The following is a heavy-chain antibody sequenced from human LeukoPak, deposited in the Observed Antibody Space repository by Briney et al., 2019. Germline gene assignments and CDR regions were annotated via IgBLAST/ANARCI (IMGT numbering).Heavy chain of an antibody. J-gene: IGHJ4*02. Sequence: PGRSLRLSCAAPGFTFSSYGMHWVRQAPGKGLEWVAVISYDGSNKYYADSVKGRFTISRDNSKNTLYLQMNSLRAEDTAVYYCANDWKRGYYYDSSGYLPDYWGQGTLVTVSS. D-gene: IGHD3-22*01. CDR2: ISYDGSNK. CDR3: ANDWKRGYYYDSSGYLPDY. V-gene: IGHV3-30*18. CDR1: GFTFSSYG.